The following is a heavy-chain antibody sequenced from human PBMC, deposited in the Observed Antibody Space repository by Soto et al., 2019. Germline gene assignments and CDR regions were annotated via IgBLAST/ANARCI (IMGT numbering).Heavy chain of an antibody. V-gene: IGHV1-2*02. CDR1: GYTFTGHY. Sequence: ASVKVSCKASGYTFTGHYIRWVRQAPEQGPEWMGEIGPESGATRYAQRFQGRVTMTRDMSITTVYMELNNLSPDDTAVYYCGRGRSGQIVVFYWGQGTQVTVSS. CDR2: IGPESGAT. CDR3: GRGRSGQIVVFY. J-gene: IGHJ4*02. D-gene: IGHD1-26*01.